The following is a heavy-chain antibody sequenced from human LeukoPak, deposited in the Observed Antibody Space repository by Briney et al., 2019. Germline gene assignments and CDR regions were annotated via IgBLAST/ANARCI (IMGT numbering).Heavy chain of an antibody. D-gene: IGHD3-3*02. J-gene: IGHJ4*02. Sequence: SETLSLTCTVSGYSISSGYYWGWIRQPPGKGLKWIGSISHSGSTYYNPSLKSRVTISVDTSKNQFSLKLSSLTAADTTVYYCARLRRSRLAEFDYWGQGTLVTVSS. CDR3: ARLRRSRLAEFDY. V-gene: IGHV4-38-2*02. CDR2: ISHSGST. CDR1: GYSISSGYY.